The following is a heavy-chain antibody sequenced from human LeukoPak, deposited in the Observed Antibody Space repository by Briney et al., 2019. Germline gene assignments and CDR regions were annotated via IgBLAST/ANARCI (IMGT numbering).Heavy chain of an antibody. Sequence: PSETLSLTCAVYGGSFSGYYWSWIRQPPGKGLEWIGEINHSGSTNYNPSLKSRVTISVDTSKNQFSLKLSSVTAADTAVYYCARGNWSGYYYYYGMDVWGQGTTVTVSS. CDR3: ARGNWSGYYYYYGMDV. V-gene: IGHV4-34*01. D-gene: IGHD3-3*01. CDR2: INHSGST. CDR1: GGSFSGYY. J-gene: IGHJ6*02.